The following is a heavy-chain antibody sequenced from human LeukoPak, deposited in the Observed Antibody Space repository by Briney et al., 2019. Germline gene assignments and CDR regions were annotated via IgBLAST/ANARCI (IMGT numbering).Heavy chain of an antibody. D-gene: IGHD4-17*01. J-gene: IGHJ4*02. CDR3: ARGSPVTTVALDY. V-gene: IGHV1-69*02. Sequence: GASVKVSCKASGGTFSSYTISWVRQAPGQGLEWMGRIIPILGIANYAQKFQGRVTITADKSTSTAYMELSSLRSADTAVYYCARGSPVTTVALDYWGQGTLVTVSS. CDR1: GGTFSSYT. CDR2: IIPILGIA.